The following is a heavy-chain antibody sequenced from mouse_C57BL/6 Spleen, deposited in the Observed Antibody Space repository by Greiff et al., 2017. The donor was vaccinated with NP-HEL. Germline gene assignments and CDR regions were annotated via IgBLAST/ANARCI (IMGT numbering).Heavy chain of an antibody. D-gene: IGHD4-1*01. CDR3: ARRGGTNFDY. J-gene: IGHJ2*01. CDR1: GFTFSDYG. Sequence: VQLKESGGGLVKPGGSLKLSCAASGFTFSDYGMHWVRQAPEKGLEWVAYISSGSSTIYYADTVKGRFTISRDNAKNTLFLQMTSLRSEDTARYYCARRGGTNFDYWGQGTTLTVSS. CDR2: ISSGSSTI. V-gene: IGHV5-17*01.